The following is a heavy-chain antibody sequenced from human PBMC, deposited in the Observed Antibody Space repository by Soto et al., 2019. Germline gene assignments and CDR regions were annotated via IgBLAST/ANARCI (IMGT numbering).Heavy chain of an antibody. J-gene: IGHJ2*01. CDR3: ARPLWRDYYNWGYFDL. D-gene: IGHD3-22*01. V-gene: IGHV3-30-3*01. CDR1: GFTFSSYA. Sequence: QVQLVESGGGVVQPGRSLRLSCAASGFTFSSYAMHWVRQAPGKGLEWVTVISYDGSNKYYTDSVKGRFTSSRDNSKNTLYLQINSLRPEDTAVYYCARPLWRDYYNWGYFDLWGRGTLVTVSS. CDR2: ISYDGSNK.